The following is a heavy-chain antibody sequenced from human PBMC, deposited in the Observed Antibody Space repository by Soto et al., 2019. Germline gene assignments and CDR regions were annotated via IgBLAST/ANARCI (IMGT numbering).Heavy chain of an antibody. CDR2: ISGSGGST. Sequence: PGGSLRLSCAASGFTFSSYAMSWVRQAPGKGLEWVSAISGSGGSTYYADSVKGRFTISRDNSKNTLYLQMNSLRAEDTAVYYCAKDPSYYDSSGYYYLSFDYWGQGTLVTVSS. V-gene: IGHV3-23*01. CDR3: AKDPSYYDSSGYYYLSFDY. D-gene: IGHD3-22*01. CDR1: GFTFSSYA. J-gene: IGHJ4*02.